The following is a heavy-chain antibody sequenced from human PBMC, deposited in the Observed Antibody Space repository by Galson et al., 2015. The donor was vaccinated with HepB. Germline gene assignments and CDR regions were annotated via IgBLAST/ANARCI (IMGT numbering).Heavy chain of an antibody. Sequence: CAISGDSVSSTTAAWNWLRQSPSRGLEWLGRTYYRSKWYSEYAPSVRSRITVNPDTSRNQFSLQLISLTPEDTAVYYCARGDGYSFDYWGQGTLATVSS. CDR3: ARGDGYSFDY. J-gene: IGHJ4*02. CDR2: TYYRSKWYS. D-gene: IGHD5-24*01. CDR1: GDSVSSTTAA. V-gene: IGHV6-1*01.